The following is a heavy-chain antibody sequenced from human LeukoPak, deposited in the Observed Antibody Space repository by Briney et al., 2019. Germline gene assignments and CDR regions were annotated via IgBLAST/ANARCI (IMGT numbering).Heavy chain of an antibody. CDR3: ARHYRYYYYGMDV. Sequence: GESLKISCKGSGYSFTSYWIGWVRQLPGKGLEWMGIIYPGDSDTRYSPSFQGQVTISADKSISTAYLQWSSLKASDTAMYYCARHYRYYYYGMDVWGQGTTVTVSS. D-gene: IGHD4-17*01. J-gene: IGHJ6*02. V-gene: IGHV5-51*01. CDR2: IYPGDSDT. CDR1: GYSFTSYW.